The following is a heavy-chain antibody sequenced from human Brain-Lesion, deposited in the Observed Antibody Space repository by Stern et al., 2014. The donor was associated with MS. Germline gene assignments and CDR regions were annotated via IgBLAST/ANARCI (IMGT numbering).Heavy chain of an antibody. CDR2: IYYSGTT. CDR1: GGSISRSTYY. D-gene: IGHD5-12*01. CDR3: ARHDGWLPHY. Sequence: QLQLQESGPGLVKPSETLSLTCSVSGGSISRSTYYWGWIRQPPGKGLEWIGSIYYSGTTYYNPSLKSRVTIDTSTNQISPRLTLVTAADTAVYYCARHDGWLPHYWSQGTLVTVSS. J-gene: IGHJ4*02. V-gene: IGHV4-39*01.